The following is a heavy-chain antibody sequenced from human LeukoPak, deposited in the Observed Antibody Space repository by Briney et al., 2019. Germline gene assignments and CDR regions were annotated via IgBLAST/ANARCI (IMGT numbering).Heavy chain of an antibody. D-gene: IGHD3-3*01. V-gene: IGHV4-34*01. CDR2: INHSGST. Sequence: SETLSLTCAVYGGSFSGYYWSWIRQPPGKGLEWIGEINHSGSTNYNPSLKSRVTISVDTSKNQFSLKLSSVTAADTAVYYCARTDFWSGYHYWGQGTLVTVSS. CDR1: GGSFSGYY. CDR3: ARTDFWSGYHY. J-gene: IGHJ4*02.